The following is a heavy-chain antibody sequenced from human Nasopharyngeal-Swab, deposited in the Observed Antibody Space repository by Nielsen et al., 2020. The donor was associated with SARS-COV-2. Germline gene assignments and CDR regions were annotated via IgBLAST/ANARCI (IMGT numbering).Heavy chain of an antibody. V-gene: IGHV3-48*02. CDR1: GFTFSSYS. J-gene: IGHJ6*02. CDR3: AREPGYNFYYGMDV. D-gene: IGHD5-24*01. Sequence: GESLKISCAASGFTFSSYSMNWVRQAPGKGLEWVSYISSSSTIYYADSVKGRFTISRDNAKNSLYLQMNSLRDEVTAVYYCAREPGYNFYYGMDVWGQGTTVTVSS. CDR2: ISSSSTI.